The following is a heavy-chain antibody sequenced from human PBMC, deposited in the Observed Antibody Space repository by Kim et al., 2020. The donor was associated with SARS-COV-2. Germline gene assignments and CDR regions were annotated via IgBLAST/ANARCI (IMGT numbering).Heavy chain of an antibody. CDR1: GFTFTSSA. CDR2: IVVGSGNT. CDR3: AAEQDYFDSSGYDY. D-gene: IGHD3-22*01. J-gene: IGHJ4*02. Sequence: SVKVSCKASGFTFTSSAVQWVRQARGQRLEWIGWIVVGSGNTNYAQKFKERVTITRDMSTSTAYMELSSLRSEDTAVNYCAAEQDYFDSSGYDYWGQGT. V-gene: IGHV1-58*01.